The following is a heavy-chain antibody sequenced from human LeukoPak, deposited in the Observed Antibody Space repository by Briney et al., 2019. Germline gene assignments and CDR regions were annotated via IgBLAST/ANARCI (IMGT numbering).Heavy chain of an antibody. Sequence: SETLSLTCTVSGGSISSYYWSWIRQPPGKGLEWIGYIYYSGSTNYNPSLKSRVTISVDTSKNQFSLKLSSVTAADTTVYYCASNLDSSGSYFDYWGQGTLVTVSS. J-gene: IGHJ4*02. D-gene: IGHD3-22*01. CDR3: ASNLDSSGSYFDY. CDR1: GGSISSYY. CDR2: IYYSGST. V-gene: IGHV4-59*08.